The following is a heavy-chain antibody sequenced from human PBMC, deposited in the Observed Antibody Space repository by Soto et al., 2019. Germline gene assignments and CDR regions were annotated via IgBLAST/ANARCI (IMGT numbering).Heavy chain of an antibody. CDR3: ARGGEPVGPTTYSSFDF. Sequence: QVQLVQSGAEVKKPGASVKVSCKASGYTFTSYYLHWVRQAPGQGLVWMGIINPSAGGTSYAQKFQVRVTMTRDTSTSTVYMELRSLRSEDTGVYYCARGGEPVGPTTYSSFDFWGQGTLVTVSS. D-gene: IGHD1-26*01. J-gene: IGHJ4*02. CDR2: INPSAGGT. CDR1: GYTFTSYY. V-gene: IGHV1-46*01.